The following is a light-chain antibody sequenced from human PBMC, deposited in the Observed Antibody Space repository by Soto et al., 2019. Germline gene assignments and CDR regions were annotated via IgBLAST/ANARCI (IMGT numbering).Light chain of an antibody. CDR1: QGIRND. Sequence: DVQMTQSPSSLSASVGDRVTITCRASQGIRNDLGWYQQKPGKPPKRLIYAASSLHSGVPSRFSGRGSGTDFTLTISSLQPEECATYYCQQTYSTPITVGQGTRLEIK. V-gene: IGKV1-17*01. J-gene: IGKJ5*01. CDR2: AAS. CDR3: QQTYSTPIT.